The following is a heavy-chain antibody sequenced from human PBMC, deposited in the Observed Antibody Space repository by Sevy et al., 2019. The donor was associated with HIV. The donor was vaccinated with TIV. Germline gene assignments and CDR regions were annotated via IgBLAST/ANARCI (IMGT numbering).Heavy chain of an antibody. J-gene: IGHJ4*02. CDR1: GFTFRDHY. CDR3: ARVVVGNYGEYDY. V-gene: IGHV3-72*01. D-gene: IGHD3-10*01. Sequence: GGSLRLSCAASGFTFRDHYMDWVRQAPGKGLEWVGLDTNRANNYATHYAASVRGRFTILRDGSKNSMFLEVNSLKTEDTAMYYCARVVVGNYGEYDYWGQGTLVTVSS. CDR2: DTNRANNYAT.